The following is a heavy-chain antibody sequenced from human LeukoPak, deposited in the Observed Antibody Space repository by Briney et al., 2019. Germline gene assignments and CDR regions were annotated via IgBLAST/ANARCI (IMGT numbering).Heavy chain of an antibody. CDR1: GGSFSGYY. CDR3: ASYGIVADGTYFDF. V-gene: IGHV4-34*01. D-gene: IGHD6-13*01. CDR2: INHSGST. J-gene: IGHJ4*02. Sequence: SETLSLTCAVYGGSFSGYYWSWIRQPPGKGLEWIGEINHSGSTNYNPSLKSRVTISVDTSKDQFSLKLSSVTAADTAVYYCASYGIVADGTYFDFWGQGTLVTVSS.